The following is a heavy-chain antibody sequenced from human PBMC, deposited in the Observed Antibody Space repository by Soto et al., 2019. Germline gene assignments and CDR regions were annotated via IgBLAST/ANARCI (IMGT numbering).Heavy chain of an antibody. D-gene: IGHD2-15*01. Sequence: SETLSLTCAVKGESFSNYHWSWIRQSPGKGLEWIGSIYYSGSTYYNPSLKSRVTISVDTSKNQFSLKLSSVTAADTAVYYCARTGVYCSGGSCYSLLFDYWGQGTLVTVSS. CDR2: IYYSGST. J-gene: IGHJ4*02. CDR3: ARTGVYCSGGSCYSLLFDY. V-gene: IGHV4-39*01. CDR1: GESFSNYH.